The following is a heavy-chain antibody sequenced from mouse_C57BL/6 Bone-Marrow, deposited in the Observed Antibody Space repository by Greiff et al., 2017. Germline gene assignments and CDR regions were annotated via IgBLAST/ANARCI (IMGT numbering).Heavy chain of an antibody. CDR3: ARGDYYGSSRYFDV. Sequence: QVQLQQSGAELVRPGASVKLSCKASGYTFTDYYINWVKQRPGQGLEWIARIYPGSGNTYYTEKFKGKATLTAEKSSSTAYMQLSSLTSEDSAVYFCARGDYYGSSRYFDVWGTGTTVTVSS. J-gene: IGHJ1*03. CDR1: GYTFTDYY. D-gene: IGHD1-1*01. CDR2: IYPGSGNT. V-gene: IGHV1-76*01.